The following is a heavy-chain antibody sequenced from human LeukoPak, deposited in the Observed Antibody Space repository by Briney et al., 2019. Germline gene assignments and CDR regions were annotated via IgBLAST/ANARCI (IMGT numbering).Heavy chain of an antibody. V-gene: IGHV3-23*01. CDR1: GFTFSIHG. D-gene: IGHD4-23*01. CDR3: AKRSDYGGNWNYFDY. J-gene: IGHJ4*02. CDR2: ISGRDSGT. Sequence: PGGSLRLSCAASGFTFSIHGMSWVRQAPGKGLEWVSAISGRDSGTCYADSVKGRFTISRDNSKNTLYLQMNTLRAEGTAVYYCAKRSDYGGNWNYFDYWGQGTLVTVSS.